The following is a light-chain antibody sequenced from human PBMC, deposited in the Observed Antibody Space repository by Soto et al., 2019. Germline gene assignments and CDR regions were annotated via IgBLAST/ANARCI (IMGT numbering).Light chain of an antibody. Sequence: EIVLTQSPATLSLSPGERATLSCRASQSVSSYLAWYQQKPGQAPRLLIYDASNRATGIPARFSGSESGTEFPLTISSLEPEDLAVYYCQQRSHWPLPFGGGTKVEIK. J-gene: IGKJ4*01. CDR3: QQRSHWPLP. CDR2: DAS. V-gene: IGKV3-11*01. CDR1: QSVSSY.